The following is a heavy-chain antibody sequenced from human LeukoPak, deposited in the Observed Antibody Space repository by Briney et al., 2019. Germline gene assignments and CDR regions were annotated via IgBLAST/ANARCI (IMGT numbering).Heavy chain of an antibody. V-gene: IGHV3-48*03. CDR2: ISSSGSTI. J-gene: IGHJ4*02. CDR1: GFTFSSYE. CDR3: GREISSGEDY. Sequence: PGGSLRLSCAASGFTFSSYEMNWVRQAPGKGLEWVSYISSSGSTIYYADSVKGRFTISRDNSKNTLYLQMNSLRVEDTAVYYCGREISSGEDYWGQGTLVTVSS. D-gene: IGHD6-19*01.